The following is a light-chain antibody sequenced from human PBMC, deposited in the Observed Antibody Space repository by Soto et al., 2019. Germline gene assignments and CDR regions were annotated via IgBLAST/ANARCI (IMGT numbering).Light chain of an antibody. Sequence: QSALTQPPSASGSPGQSVTISCTGTSSDVGAYNYVSWYQQHPGKAPKLMIYDVSKRPSGVPYRFSGSKSGNAASLTVSGLQGEDEADYYCSSYAGSSWVFSGGTKLTVL. J-gene: IGLJ3*02. V-gene: IGLV2-8*01. CDR1: SSDVGAYNY. CDR2: DVS. CDR3: SSYAGSSWV.